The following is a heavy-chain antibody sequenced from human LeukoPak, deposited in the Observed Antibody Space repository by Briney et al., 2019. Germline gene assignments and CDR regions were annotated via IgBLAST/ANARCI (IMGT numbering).Heavy chain of an antibody. D-gene: IGHD2-15*01. Sequence: TGGALRLSCAASGFPFISYWMAWVRQAPGKGLEWVASIKQDGSEKYYVESVKGRFTISKDNSKNSLYLQMSSMRAEDTAMYYCAREDRSCYYYWGQGTLVTVSS. V-gene: IGHV3-7*03. CDR3: AREDRSCYYY. CDR1: GFPFISYW. CDR2: IKQDGSEK. J-gene: IGHJ4*02.